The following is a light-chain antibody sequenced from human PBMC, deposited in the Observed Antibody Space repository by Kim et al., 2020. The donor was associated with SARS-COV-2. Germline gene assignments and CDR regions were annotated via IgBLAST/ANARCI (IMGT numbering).Light chain of an antibody. Sequence: VSPGQTASITCSGDKLGAKYACWYQQKPGPSPVLVIYHDSKRPSGIPERFSGSNSGNTATLTISGTQAMDEADYYCQAWDSSTVVFGGGTQLTVL. CDR1: KLGAKY. CDR3: QAWDSSTVV. J-gene: IGLJ2*01. CDR2: HDS. V-gene: IGLV3-1*01.